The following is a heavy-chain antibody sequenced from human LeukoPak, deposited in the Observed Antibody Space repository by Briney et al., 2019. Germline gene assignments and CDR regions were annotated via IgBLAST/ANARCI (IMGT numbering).Heavy chain of an antibody. J-gene: IGHJ6*03. D-gene: IGHD3-3*01. CDR2: IYTSENT. V-gene: IGHV4-4*07. Sequence: PLETLSLTCTVSGGSPSSYYWSWIRQPAGKGLEWIGRIYTSENTKYKPYRKSGVTMSVHTTKNQFSLMLSYVTAADTAVYYCARDIISYDFCSGYPYYYYMDVWGKGTTVTVSS. CDR1: GGSPSSYY. CDR3: ARDIISYDFCSGYPYYYYMDV.